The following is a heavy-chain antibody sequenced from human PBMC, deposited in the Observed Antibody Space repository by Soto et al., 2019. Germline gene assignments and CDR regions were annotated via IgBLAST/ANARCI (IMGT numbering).Heavy chain of an antibody. CDR2: ISSSSSYT. CDR1: GFTFSDYY. D-gene: IGHD6-13*01. Sequence: GGSLRLSCAASGFTFSDYYMSWIRQAPGKGLEWVSYISSSSSYTNYADSVKGRFTISRDNAKNSLYLQMNSLRAEDTAVYYCAREYEYSSSWPADYWGQGTLVTVSS. J-gene: IGHJ4*02. CDR3: AREYEYSSSWPADY. V-gene: IGHV3-11*06.